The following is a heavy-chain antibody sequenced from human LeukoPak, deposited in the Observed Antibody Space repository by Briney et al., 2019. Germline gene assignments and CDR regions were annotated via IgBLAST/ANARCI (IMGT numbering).Heavy chain of an antibody. CDR3: ARVGNDYGSGSYLMDV. Sequence: GGSLRLSCVASRLTFNDYWMNWVRQAPGKGLEWVSAISGSGGSTYYADSVKGRFTISRDNSKNTLYLQMNSLRAEGTAVYYCARVGNDYGSGSYLMDVWGQGTTVTVSS. V-gene: IGHV3-23*01. D-gene: IGHD3-10*01. CDR1: RLTFNDYW. CDR2: ISGSGGST. J-gene: IGHJ6*02.